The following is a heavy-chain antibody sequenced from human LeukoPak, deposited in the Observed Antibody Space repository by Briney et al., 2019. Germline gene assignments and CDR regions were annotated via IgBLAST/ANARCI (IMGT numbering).Heavy chain of an antibody. CDR1: GFTFSSYG. J-gene: IGHJ4*02. CDR2: IRYDGSNK. D-gene: IGHD2-15*01. CDR3: AKKVVVAAKILVLRYFDY. Sequence: GGSLRLSWAASGFTFSSYGMHWVRQAPGKGLEWVAFIRYDGSNKYYADSLKGRFTISRDNSKNTLYLQMNRLRAEDTAVYYCAKKVVVAAKILVLRYFDYWGQGTLVTVSS. V-gene: IGHV3-30*02.